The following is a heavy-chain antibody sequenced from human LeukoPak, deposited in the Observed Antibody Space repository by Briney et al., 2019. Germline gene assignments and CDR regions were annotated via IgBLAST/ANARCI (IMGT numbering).Heavy chain of an antibody. J-gene: IGHJ4*02. CDR1: GGSISSSSYY. CDR3: ARRRVVAATLDY. D-gene: IGHD2-15*01. Sequence: SETLSLTCTVSGGSISSSSYYWGWIRQPPGKGLEWIGSIYYSGSTCYNPSLKSRVTISVDTSKNQFSLKLSSVTAADTAVYYCARRRVVAATLDYWGQGTLVTVSS. CDR2: IYYSGST. V-gene: IGHV4-39*01.